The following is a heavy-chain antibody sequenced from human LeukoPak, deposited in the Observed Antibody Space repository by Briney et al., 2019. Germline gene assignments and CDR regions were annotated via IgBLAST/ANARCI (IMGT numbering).Heavy chain of an antibody. V-gene: IGHV5-51*01. CDR2: IYPGDSDT. Sequence: GESLKISCKGSGYSFTSYWIGWVRQMPGKGPEWMGIIYPGDSDTRYSPSFQGQVTISADKSISTAYLQWSSLKASDTAMYYCARHPGHSSSWYYFDYWGQGTLVTVSS. D-gene: IGHD6-13*01. CDR3: ARHPGHSSSWYYFDY. J-gene: IGHJ4*02. CDR1: GYSFTSYW.